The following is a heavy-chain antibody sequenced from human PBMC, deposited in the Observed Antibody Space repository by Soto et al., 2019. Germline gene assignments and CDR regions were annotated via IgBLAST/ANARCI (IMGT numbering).Heavy chain of an antibody. CDR1: GYTFTTHG. CDR2: VSGDNGHT. CDR3: ARDVGYCRSGTCYREWFDC. J-gene: IGHJ5*01. D-gene: IGHD2-15*01. V-gene: IGHV1-18*01. Sequence: QVQLVQSGAEVKKPGASVKVSCKASGYTFTTHGISWVRQAPGQGLEWMGWVSGDNGHTNYAQRLQGRATMTTDTSPNTAYMELRSLRSDDTAVYYRARDVGYCRSGTCYREWFDCWGQGTRVTVSS.